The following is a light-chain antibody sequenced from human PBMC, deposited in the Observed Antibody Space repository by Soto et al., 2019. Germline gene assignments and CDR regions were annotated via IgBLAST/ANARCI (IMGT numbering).Light chain of an antibody. J-gene: IGKJ2*01. CDR1: HGISNY. Sequence: DIQMTQSPSSLYASVGDRDTFTCRASHGISNYLAWYQQKPGKVPKLLIYAASRLQSGAPARFSGRRSGTDFTRTISSLQPEDFATYYCQSYNSAPYTFGQGTKLEIK. CDR2: AAS. V-gene: IGKV1-27*01. CDR3: QSYNSAPYT.